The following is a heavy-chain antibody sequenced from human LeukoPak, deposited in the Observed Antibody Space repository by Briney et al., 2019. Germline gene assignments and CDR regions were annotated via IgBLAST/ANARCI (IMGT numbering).Heavy chain of an antibody. CDR2: INPNSGGT. J-gene: IGHJ5*02. D-gene: IGHD2-2*01. CDR3: ARDLSCSSTSCYNWFDP. CDR1: GYTFTGYY. Sequence: ASVKVSCKASGYTFTGYYLHWVRQAPGQWLEWMGWINPNSGGTNYAQKFQGRVTITADESTSTAYMGLSSLRSEDTAVCYCARDLSCSSTSCYNWFDPWGQGTLVTVSS. V-gene: IGHV1-2*02.